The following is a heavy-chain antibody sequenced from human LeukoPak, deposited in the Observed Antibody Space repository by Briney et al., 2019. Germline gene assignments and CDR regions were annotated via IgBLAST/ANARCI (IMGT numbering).Heavy chain of an antibody. Sequence: PGGFLGLSCAASGFTFSSYWMSWVRQAPGKGLEWVANIRQDGSVQNYVDSVKGRFTISRDNPKNSVYLQMSSLRAEDTAVYYGLVTTRSRGFDYWGQGTLVTVSS. D-gene: IGHD1/OR15-1a*01. CDR2: IRQDGSVQ. CDR1: GFTFSSYW. CDR3: LVTTRSRGFDY. J-gene: IGHJ4*02. V-gene: IGHV3-7*01.